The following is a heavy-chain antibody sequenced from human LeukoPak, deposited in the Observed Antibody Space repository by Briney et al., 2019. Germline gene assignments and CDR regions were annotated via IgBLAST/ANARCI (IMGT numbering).Heavy chain of an antibody. D-gene: IGHD7-27*01. Sequence: GGSLRLSCAASGFTLSSYWMSWVRQAQGKGLEWVANIKQDGSEKYYVHSVKGRFTISRDNAKNSLYLQMNSLRAEDTAVYYCARDWGRFWGQGTLVTVSS. CDR1: GFTLSSYW. V-gene: IGHV3-7*01. CDR2: IKQDGSEK. CDR3: ARDWGRF. J-gene: IGHJ4*02.